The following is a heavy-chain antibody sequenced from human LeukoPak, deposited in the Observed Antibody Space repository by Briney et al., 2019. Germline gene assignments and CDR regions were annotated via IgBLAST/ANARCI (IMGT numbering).Heavy chain of an antibody. CDR1: GYTFTGYY. D-gene: IGHD3-22*01. V-gene: IGHV1-2*02. CDR2: INPNSGGT. CDR3: ARDAITMIVGNWFDP. J-gene: IGHJ5*02. Sequence: GASVKVSCKASGYTFTGYYMHWVRQAPGQGLEWMGWINPNSGGTNYAQKFQGRVTMTRDTSISTAYMELSRLRSDDTAVYYCARDAITMIVGNWFDPWGQGTLVTVSS.